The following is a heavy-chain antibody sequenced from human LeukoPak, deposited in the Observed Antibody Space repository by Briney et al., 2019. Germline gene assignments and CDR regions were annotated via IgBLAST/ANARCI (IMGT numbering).Heavy chain of an antibody. CDR3: ARVKSAAGYYYYMDV. J-gene: IGHJ6*03. CDR1: GYTFTGYY. CDR2: INPNSGGT. V-gene: IGHV1-2*02. Sequence: GASVNVSCTASGYTFTGYYMHWVRQAPGQGLEWMGWINPNSGGTNYAQKFQGRVTMTRDTSISTAYMELSRLRSDDTAVYYCARVKSAAGYYYYMDVWGKGTTVTVSS. D-gene: IGHD6-13*01.